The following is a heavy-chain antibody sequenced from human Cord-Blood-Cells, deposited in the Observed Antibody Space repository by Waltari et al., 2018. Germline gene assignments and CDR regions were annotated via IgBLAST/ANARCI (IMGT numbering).Heavy chain of an antibody. CDR1: GFTFSSYA. D-gene: IGHD7-27*01. Sequence: EVQLLESGGGLVQPGGSLRLSCAASGFTFSSYAMSWVRQAPGKGLEWVSAISGSGGSTYYAESVKGRFTISRDNSKNTLYLQMNSLRAEDTAVYYCAKGTGATGAFDYWGQGTLVTVSS. V-gene: IGHV3-23*01. J-gene: IGHJ4*02. CDR2: ISGSGGST. CDR3: AKGTGATGAFDY.